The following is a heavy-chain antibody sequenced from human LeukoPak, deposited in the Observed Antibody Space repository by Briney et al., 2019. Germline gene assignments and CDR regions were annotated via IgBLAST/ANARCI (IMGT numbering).Heavy chain of an antibody. CDR2: ISGRGGHT. D-gene: IGHD2-2*01. CDR1: GFTFSSSA. J-gene: IGHJ4*02. Sequence: PGGSLRLSCAASGFTFSSSAMSWVRQAPGKGLEWVSAISGRGGHTYYADSVKGRLTISRDNSKNTLYLQMSSLRVEDTAVYYCVKEASRAYFDYWGRGTLVTVSS. CDR3: VKEASRAYFDY. V-gene: IGHV3-23*01.